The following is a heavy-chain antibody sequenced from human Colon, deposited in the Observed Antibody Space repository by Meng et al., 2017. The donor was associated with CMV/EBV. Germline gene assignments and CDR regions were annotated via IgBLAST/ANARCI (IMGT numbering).Heavy chain of an antibody. Sequence: GGSLRLSCAASGFTFTSYAMSWVRQAPGKGLEWVSGISGSGDSTYYADSVKGRITISRDNSRSTLFLQVNSLRADDTAVDNCARAGKLYRNYASCHPWGYNYSCSFNMDVWGQGTTVTVSS. CDR3: ARAGKLYRNYASCHPWGYNYSCSFNMDV. V-gene: IGHV3-23*01. CDR1: GFTFTSYA. J-gene: IGHJ6*02. CDR2: ISGSGDST. D-gene: IGHD5-24*01.